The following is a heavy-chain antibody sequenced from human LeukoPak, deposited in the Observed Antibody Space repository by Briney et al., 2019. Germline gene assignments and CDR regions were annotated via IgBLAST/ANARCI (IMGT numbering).Heavy chain of an antibody. CDR3: ARSSGSYNREDY. V-gene: IGHV4-30-4*01. CDR2: IYYSGST. Sequence: PSQTLSLTCTVSGGSISSGDYYWNWIRQPPGKGLEWIGYIYYSGSTYYNPSLKSRVTISVDTSKNQFSLKLSSVTAADTAVYYCARSSGSYNREDYWGQGTLVTVSS. D-gene: IGHD1-26*01. J-gene: IGHJ4*02. CDR1: GGSISSGDYY.